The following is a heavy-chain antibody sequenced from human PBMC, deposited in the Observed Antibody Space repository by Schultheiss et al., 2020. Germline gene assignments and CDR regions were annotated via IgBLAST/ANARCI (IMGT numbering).Heavy chain of an antibody. D-gene: IGHD6-13*01. CDR3: ARGDSSSWHYFDY. J-gene: IGHJ4*03. V-gene: IGHV4-34*01. CDR1: GGSFSGYY. Sequence: SETLSLTCAVYGGSFSGYYWSWIRQPPEKGLEWIGEIHNSGSTNYNPSLKNRVTISVDTSKNQFSLKVNSVTAADTAVYYCARGDSSSWHYFDYWGQGTMVTVSS. CDR2: IHNSGST.